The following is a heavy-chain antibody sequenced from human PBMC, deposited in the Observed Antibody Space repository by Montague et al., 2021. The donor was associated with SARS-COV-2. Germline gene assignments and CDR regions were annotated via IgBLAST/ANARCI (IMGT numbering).Heavy chain of an antibody. CDR2: IYTWSYV. CDR3: ARAIWHLDV. V-gene: IGHV4-4*07. J-gene: IGHJ2*01. Sequence: SETLSLTCSVSGDSIRRRYWSWIRLSDGKGLEWIGRIYTWSYVNXNPALQSRVSMSVDTSKSQVSLNVTPVTAADTAVYYCARAIWHLDVWGRGILVTVSS. CDR1: GDSIRRRY.